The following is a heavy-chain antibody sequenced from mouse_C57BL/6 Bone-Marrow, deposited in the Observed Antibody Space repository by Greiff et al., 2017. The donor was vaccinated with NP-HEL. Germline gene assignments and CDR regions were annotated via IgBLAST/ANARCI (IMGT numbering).Heavy chain of an antibody. CDR2: IDPENGDT. V-gene: IGHV14-4*01. CDR3: TTYYSNYGD. D-gene: IGHD2-5*01. J-gene: IGHJ2*01. CDR1: GFNIKDDY. Sequence: EVKVVESGAELVRPGASVKLSCTASGFNIKDDYMHWVKQRPEQGLEWIGWIDPENGDTEYASKFQGKATITADTSSNTAYLQLSSLTSEDTAVYYCTTYYSNYGDWGQGTTLTVSS.